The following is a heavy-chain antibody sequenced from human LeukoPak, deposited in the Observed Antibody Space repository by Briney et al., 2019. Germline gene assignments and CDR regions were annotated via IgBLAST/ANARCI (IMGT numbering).Heavy chain of an antibody. D-gene: IGHD5-24*01. CDR1: GGTFSSYA. CDR2: IIPIFGTA. Sequence: ASVKVSCKASGGTFSSYAISWVRQAPGQGLEWKGGIIPIFGTANYAQKFQGRVTITTDESTSTACMELSSLRSEDTAVYHCARDLEMATITGAFDIWGQGTMVTVSS. J-gene: IGHJ3*02. V-gene: IGHV1-69*05. CDR3: ARDLEMATITGAFDI.